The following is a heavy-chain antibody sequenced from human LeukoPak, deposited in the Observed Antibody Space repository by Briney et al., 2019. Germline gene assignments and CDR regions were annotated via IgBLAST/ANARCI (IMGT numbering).Heavy chain of an antibody. V-gene: IGHV4-59*01. CDR2: IYYSGST. CDR3: ARETRGYSYVXFDX. Sequence: SETLSLTCTVSGGSISSYYWSWIRQPPGKGLEWIGYIYYSGSTNYNPSLKSRVTISVDTSKNQFSLKLSSVTAADTAVYYCARETRGYSYVXFDXWGQGXLVTV. D-gene: IGHD5-18*01. CDR1: GGSISSYY. J-gene: IGHJ4*02.